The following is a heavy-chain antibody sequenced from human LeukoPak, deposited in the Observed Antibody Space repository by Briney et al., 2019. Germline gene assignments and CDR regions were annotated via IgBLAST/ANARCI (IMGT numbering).Heavy chain of an antibody. V-gene: IGHV3-23*01. Sequence: HPGGSLRLSCAASGFTFSSYAMSWVRQAPGKGLEWVSAISGSGGSTYYADSVKGRFTISRDNSKNTLYLQMNSLRAEDTAVCYCAKDYDYGDYYSYFDYWGQGTLVTVSS. CDR3: AKDYDYGDYYSYFDY. D-gene: IGHD4-17*01. J-gene: IGHJ4*02. CDR1: GFTFSSYA. CDR2: ISGSGGST.